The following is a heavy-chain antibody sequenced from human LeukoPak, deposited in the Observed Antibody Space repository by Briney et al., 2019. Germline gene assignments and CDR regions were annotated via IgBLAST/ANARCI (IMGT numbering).Heavy chain of an antibody. J-gene: IGHJ3*02. CDR2: INRSGST. D-gene: IGHD1-1*01. Sequence: SETLSLTRAVYGGSFSGYYWSWIRQPPGKGLEWIGEINRSGSTNYNPSLKSRVTISVDTSKNQFSLKLSSVTAADTAVYYCASWTSDAFDIWGQGTMVTVSS. CDR1: GGSFSGYY. CDR3: ASWTSDAFDI. V-gene: IGHV4-34*01.